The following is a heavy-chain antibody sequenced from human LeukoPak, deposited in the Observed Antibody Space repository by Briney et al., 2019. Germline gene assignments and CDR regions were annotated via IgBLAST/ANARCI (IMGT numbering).Heavy chain of an antibody. V-gene: IGHV3-7*01. CDR3: ARGGYCSGGSCYSAYYYYMDV. CDR1: GFTFSNAW. D-gene: IGHD2-15*01. CDR2: IKQDGSEK. J-gene: IGHJ6*03. Sequence: GGSLRLSCAASGFTFSNAWMSWVRQAPGKGLEWVANIKQDGSEKYYVDSVKGRFTISRDNAKNSLYLQMNSLRAEDTAVYYCARGGYCSGGSCYSAYYYYMDVWGKGTTVTVSS.